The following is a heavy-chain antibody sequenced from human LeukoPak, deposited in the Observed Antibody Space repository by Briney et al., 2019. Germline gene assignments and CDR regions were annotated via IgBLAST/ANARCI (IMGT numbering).Heavy chain of an antibody. J-gene: IGHJ4*02. CDR1: GFTFSSYG. Sequence: GGSLRLSCAASGFTFSSYGIHWVRQAPGKVLEWVAFIRYDGSNKYYADSVKGRFTISRDNSKNTLYLQMNSLRAEDTAVYYCAKVGNYYGSGSYIDYWGQGTLVTVSS. CDR3: AKVGNYYGSGSYIDY. D-gene: IGHD3-10*01. V-gene: IGHV3-30*02. CDR2: IRYDGSNK.